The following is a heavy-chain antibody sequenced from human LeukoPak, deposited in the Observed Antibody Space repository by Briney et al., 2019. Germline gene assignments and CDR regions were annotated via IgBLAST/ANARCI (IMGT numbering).Heavy chain of an antibody. CDR1: GYSFTNYW. Sequence: GESLKISCKGSGYSFTNYWIGWVRQMPGKGLECMGIINPRDSDTRYSPSFQGQVTISADKSISTAYLQWSSLKASDTAMYYSARWGGYCSGGNCYPLYYFDYWGQGTLVTVSS. CDR2: INPRDSDT. CDR3: ARWGGYCSGGNCYPLYYFDY. D-gene: IGHD2-15*01. J-gene: IGHJ4*02. V-gene: IGHV5-51*01.